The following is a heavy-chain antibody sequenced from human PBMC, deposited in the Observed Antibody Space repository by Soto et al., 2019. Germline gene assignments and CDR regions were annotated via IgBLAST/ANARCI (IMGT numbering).Heavy chain of an antibody. CDR2: INHSGST. D-gene: IGHD4-17*01. Sequence: QVQLQQWGAGLLKPSETLSLTCAVYGGSVSGYYWSWIRQPPGKGLEWIGEINHSGSTNYNPSLKSRVTISVDTSKNQLSLKLSSVTAADTAVYYCARGGSATVTTYFDYWGQGTLVTVSS. CDR3: ARGGSATVTTYFDY. J-gene: IGHJ4*02. V-gene: IGHV4-34*01. CDR1: GGSVSGYY.